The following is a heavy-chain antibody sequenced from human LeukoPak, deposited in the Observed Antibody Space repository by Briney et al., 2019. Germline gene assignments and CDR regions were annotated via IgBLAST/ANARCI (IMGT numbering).Heavy chain of an antibody. CDR2: IYPGDSDT. D-gene: IGHD3-22*01. CDR3: ARLGPFADYYDSSGYFDY. J-gene: IGHJ4*02. Sequence: PGESLKISCKGSGYRFTSYWIAWVRQMPGKGLEWVGIIYPGDSDTRYSPSFQGQVTISADKSISTAYLQWSSLKASDCAMYYCARLGPFADYYDSSGYFDYWGQGTLVTVSS. V-gene: IGHV5-51*01. CDR1: GYRFTSYW.